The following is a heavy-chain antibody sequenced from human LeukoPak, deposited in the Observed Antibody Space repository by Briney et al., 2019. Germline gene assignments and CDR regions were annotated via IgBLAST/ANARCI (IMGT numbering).Heavy chain of an antibody. D-gene: IGHD1-26*01. V-gene: IGHV3-30-3*01. CDR2: ISYDGSNK. J-gene: IGHJ4*02. Sequence: PGGSLRLSCAASGFTFSSYAMHRVRQAPGKGLAWVAVISYDGSNKYYADSVKGRFTISRDNSKNTLYLQMNSLRAEDTAVYYCARSLVGAFDYWGQGTLVTVSS. CDR3: ARSLVGAFDY. CDR1: GFTFSSYA.